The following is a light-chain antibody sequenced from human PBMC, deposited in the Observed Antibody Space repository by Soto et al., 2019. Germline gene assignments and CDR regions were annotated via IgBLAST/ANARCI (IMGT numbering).Light chain of an antibody. CDR1: QSVSSSY. CDR2: GAS. Sequence: EIVLTQSPGTLSLSPGERATLSCRASQSVSSSYLAWYQQKPGQAPSLLIYGASSRATGIPDRFSGSGSGTDFTLTISRLEPEDFSVYYCQQYGSSPPITFGRGTRLE. J-gene: IGKJ5*01. V-gene: IGKV3-20*01. CDR3: QQYGSSPPIT.